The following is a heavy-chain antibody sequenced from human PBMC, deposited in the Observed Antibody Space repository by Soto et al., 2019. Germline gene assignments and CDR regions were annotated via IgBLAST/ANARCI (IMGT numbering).Heavy chain of an antibody. D-gene: IGHD1-26*01. CDR3: AMMPTTPPYYFDY. Sequence: QVQLQESGPGLVKPSQTLSLTCTVSGGSISSGGYYWSWIRQHPGKGLEWIGYIYYSGSTYYNQSRTSRVTISVDTSKNQFSRKLSSVTAADTSVYYCAMMPTTPPYYFDYWGQGTLVTVSS. CDR2: IYYSGST. CDR1: GGSISSGGYY. J-gene: IGHJ4*02. V-gene: IGHV4-31*03.